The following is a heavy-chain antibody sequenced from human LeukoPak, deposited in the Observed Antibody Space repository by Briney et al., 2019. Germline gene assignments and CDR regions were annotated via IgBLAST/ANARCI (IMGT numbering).Heavy chain of an antibody. CDR2: IIPILGIA. Sequence: ASVKVSCKASGGTFSSYAISWVRQAPGQGLEWMGRIIPILGIANYAQKFQGRVTITADKSTSTAYMELSSLRSEDTAVYYCARPRYYYGSGSYSGLYYFDYWGQGTLVTVSS. CDR1: GGTFSSYA. D-gene: IGHD3-10*01. J-gene: IGHJ4*02. CDR3: ARPRYYYGSGSYSGLYYFDY. V-gene: IGHV1-69*04.